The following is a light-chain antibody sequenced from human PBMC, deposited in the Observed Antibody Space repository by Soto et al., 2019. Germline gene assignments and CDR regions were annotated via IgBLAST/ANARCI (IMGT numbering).Light chain of an antibody. V-gene: IGKV3-20*01. Sequence: ENVLTQSPGTLSLSPGERATLSYRASQSVRSSYLAWYQHKHGQAPRFXIYGASTRATGIPDRFSGSGAGTDFTRTISRLEPEDFAVYYCQQYATSTTTFGQGTKVDTK. CDR2: GAS. J-gene: IGKJ1*01. CDR3: QQYATSTTT. CDR1: QSVRSSY.